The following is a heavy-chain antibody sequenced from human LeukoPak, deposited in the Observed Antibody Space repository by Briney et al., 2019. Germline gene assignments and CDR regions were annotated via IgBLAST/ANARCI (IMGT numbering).Heavy chain of an antibody. CDR1: GFTFKNYE. CDR2: IDTTGTNI. CDR3: ARDFKGYADY. D-gene: IGHD2-8*01. V-gene: IGHV3-48*03. J-gene: IGHJ4*02. Sequence: GGSLRLSCAASGFTFKNYEMIWVRQTPGKGLEWISYIDTTGTNIYYTDSVKCRFTISRDTAKNSLSLQMNSLRADDTAVYYCARDFKGYADYWGQGTLVTVPS.